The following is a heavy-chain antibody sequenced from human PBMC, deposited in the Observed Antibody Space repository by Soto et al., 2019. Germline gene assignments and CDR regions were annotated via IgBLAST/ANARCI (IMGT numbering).Heavy chain of an antibody. CDR2: ISSSGSTI. J-gene: IGHJ6*02. D-gene: IGHD5-12*01. V-gene: IGHV3-48*03. Sequence: GGSLRLSCAASGFTFSSCEMNWVRQAPGKGLEWVSYISSSGSTIYYADSVKGRFTISRDNAKNSLYLQMNSLRAEDTAVYYCARDRGEVLVEMATIAGYYYYGMDVWGQGTTVTVSS. CDR3: ARDRGEVLVEMATIAGYYYYGMDV. CDR1: GFTFSSCE.